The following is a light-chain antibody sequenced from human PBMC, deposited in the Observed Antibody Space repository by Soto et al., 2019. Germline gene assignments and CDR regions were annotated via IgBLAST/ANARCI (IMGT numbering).Light chain of an antibody. V-gene: IGKV1-39*01. CDR2: AAS. J-gene: IGKJ1*01. Sequence: DIQMTPSPTSLSASVGERGPLTFRGNQGSSSFLNWYQQKPGKAPKLRISAASSLQSGVSSRFSGSGSGTDFTLTISSLQPEDFATYYCQQSYSPPRTFGQGTKVDIK. CDR3: QQSYSPPRT. CDR1: QGSSSF.